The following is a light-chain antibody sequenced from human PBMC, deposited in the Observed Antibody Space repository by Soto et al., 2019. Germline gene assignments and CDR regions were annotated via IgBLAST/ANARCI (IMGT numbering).Light chain of an antibody. CDR3: QQSYMDPIT. Sequence: DIQMTQSPPSRFPSEGNRAPFLGRASQSISTYLNWYQKKPGKAPNLLIYDASRLQSGVPSRFSGSGGGTDFTLSISSVQPEDFATYFCQQSYMDPITFGQGTRLEIK. J-gene: IGKJ5*01. CDR1: QSISTY. CDR2: DAS. V-gene: IGKV1-39*01.